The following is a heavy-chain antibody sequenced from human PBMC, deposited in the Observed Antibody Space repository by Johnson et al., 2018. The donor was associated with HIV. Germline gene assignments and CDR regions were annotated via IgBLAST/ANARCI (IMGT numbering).Heavy chain of an antibody. J-gene: IGHJ3*01. Sequence: QMLLVESGGGAVQPGRSLRLSCAASGFTFSSYGMHWVRQAPGKGLEWVAVISYDGSNKYYADSVKGRFTISRDNSKNTLYLQMNSLRAEDTAVYYCAKDWYNWNDGGGYDAFDVWGQGTMVTVSS. CDR2: ISYDGSNK. CDR3: AKDWYNWNDGGGYDAFDV. D-gene: IGHD1-1*01. CDR1: GFTFSSYG. V-gene: IGHV3-30*18.